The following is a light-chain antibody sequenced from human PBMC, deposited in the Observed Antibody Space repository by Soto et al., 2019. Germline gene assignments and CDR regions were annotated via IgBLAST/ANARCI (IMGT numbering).Light chain of an antibody. CDR1: QSVSSK. CDR3: QQYNNWPPVYP. V-gene: IGKV3D-15*01. Sequence: EIVMTQSPATLSVSPGERATLSCRASQSVSSKLAWYQQKPGQAPRLLIYDASTRATGIPARFSGSGSGTEFTLTISSLHSEDFADYYCQQYNNWPPVYPFGQGTKLEIK. CDR2: DAS. J-gene: IGKJ2*01.